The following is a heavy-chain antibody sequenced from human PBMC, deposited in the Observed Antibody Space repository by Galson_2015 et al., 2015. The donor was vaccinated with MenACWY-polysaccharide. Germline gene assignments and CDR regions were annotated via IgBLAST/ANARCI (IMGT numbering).Heavy chain of an antibody. J-gene: IGHJ5*02. Sequence: SVKVSCKASGYSFSSYDINWVRQTTGQGLEWMGSMNPNSGNTGYAQKFQGRVTMTRNTSISIAYMELSSLRSEDTAVYYCARGGKYYYDSSGYLNWFDPWGQGTLVTVSS. CDR3: ARGGKYYYDSSGYLNWFDP. CDR1: GYSFSSYD. CDR2: MNPNSGNT. V-gene: IGHV1-8*01. D-gene: IGHD3-22*01.